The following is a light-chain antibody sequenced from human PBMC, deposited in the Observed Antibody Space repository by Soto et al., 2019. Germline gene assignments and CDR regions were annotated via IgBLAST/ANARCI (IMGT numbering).Light chain of an antibody. J-gene: IGKJ4*01. Sequence: DIQMTQSPSFVSASVGDRVTITCRASQAVSTWLAWYQQKPGDAPKLLIYAASTLQSGVPSRFSGSGSGTDFTLTISCLQSEDFATYYCQQLSRYPLTFGGGTKVDIK. CDR2: AAS. CDR3: QQLSRYPLT. CDR1: QAVSTW. V-gene: IGKV1-12*01.